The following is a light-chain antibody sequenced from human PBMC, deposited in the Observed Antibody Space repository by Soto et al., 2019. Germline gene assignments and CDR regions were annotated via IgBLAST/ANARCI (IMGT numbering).Light chain of an antibody. CDR2: GAS. V-gene: IGKV3-20*01. Sequence: ELVVTQSPGTLYLSPGERATLSCRASQSVTSSYLAWYQQKPGQAPRLLMYGASSRATGIPDRFSGSGSGTDFTLTISRLEPEDFAVYYCQQYGSSPWTFGQGTKVAIK. CDR1: QSVTSSY. CDR3: QQYGSSPWT. J-gene: IGKJ1*01.